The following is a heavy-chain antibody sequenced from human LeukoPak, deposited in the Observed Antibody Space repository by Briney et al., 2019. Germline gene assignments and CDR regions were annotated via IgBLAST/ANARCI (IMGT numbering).Heavy chain of an antibody. V-gene: IGHV3-15*01. CDR1: GFTFSGSA. J-gene: IGHJ4*02. CDR2: IKGKSDGGTT. Sequence: PGGSLKLSCAASGFTFSGSAMHWVRQASGKGLEWVGRIKGKSDGGTTDYAAPVKGRFTISRDDSKNTLYLQMNSLKSEDTAVYYCTTELDVRPNHYWGQGTLVTVSS. D-gene: IGHD1-14*01. CDR3: TTELDVRPNHY.